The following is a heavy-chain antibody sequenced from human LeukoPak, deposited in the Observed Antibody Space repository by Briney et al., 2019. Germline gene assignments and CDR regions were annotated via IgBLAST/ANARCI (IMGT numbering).Heavy chain of an antibody. Sequence: GGSLRLSCTASGFTLIKFGLSWVRQAPGKGLEWVASVHTTTTIAAGTTFYADSVKGRFTISGDSSKNTVYLQMNTLRVVDTAVYYCASDFPLYYYYMDVWGKGTTVTVSS. CDR2: VHTTTTIAAGTT. V-gene: IGHV3-21*04. CDR3: ASDFPLYYYYMDV. J-gene: IGHJ6*03. CDR1: GFTLIKFG.